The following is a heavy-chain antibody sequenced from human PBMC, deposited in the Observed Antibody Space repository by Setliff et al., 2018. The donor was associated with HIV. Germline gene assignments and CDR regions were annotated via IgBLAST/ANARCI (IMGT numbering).Heavy chain of an antibody. Sequence: PSETLSLTCTVFGGSISSSSYYWGWIRQPPGKGLEWIGSIYFSGRTYDNPSLKSRVTMSVDTSKHQFSLKLSSVTAADTAVYYCARQIKSGSYKWFDPWGQGTLVTVSS. CDR3: ARQIKSGSYKWFDP. D-gene: IGHD1-26*01. V-gene: IGHV4-39*01. J-gene: IGHJ5*02. CDR1: GGSISSSSYY. CDR2: IYFSGRT.